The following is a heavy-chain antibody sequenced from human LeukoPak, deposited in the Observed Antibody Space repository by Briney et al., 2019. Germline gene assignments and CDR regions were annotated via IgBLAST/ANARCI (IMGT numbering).Heavy chain of an antibody. CDR3: ARHEYSGSYYGLSWFDP. Sequence: PSEPLSLTCTVSGGPISSSGYYWGWIPQPPGKGLEWIASIYYSGSTYYNPSLKSRVTISVDTSKNQLSLKLSSLTAADTAVYYCARHEYSGSYYGLSWFDPWGQGTLVTVSS. CDR2: IYYSGST. D-gene: IGHD1-26*01. CDR1: GGPISSSGYY. V-gene: IGHV4-39*01. J-gene: IGHJ5*02.